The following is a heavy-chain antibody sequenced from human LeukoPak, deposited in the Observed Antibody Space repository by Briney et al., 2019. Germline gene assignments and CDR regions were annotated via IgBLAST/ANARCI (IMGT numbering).Heavy chain of an antibody. V-gene: IGHV4-59*08. D-gene: IGHD4-17*01. J-gene: IGHJ4*02. CDR2: IYYTGTT. Sequence: PSETLSLTCSVSGGSISSYYWSWIRQPPGKGLEWIGYIYYTGTTNYNPSLKSRVTISVDTSKEQFSLKLSSVTAADTAVYYCARLRVYGDYDLGYWGQGTLVTVSS. CDR3: ARLRVYGDYDLGY. CDR1: GGSISSYY.